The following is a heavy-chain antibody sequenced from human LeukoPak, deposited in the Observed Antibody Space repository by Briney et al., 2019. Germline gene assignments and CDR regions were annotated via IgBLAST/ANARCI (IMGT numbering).Heavy chain of an antibody. Sequence: PGGSLRLSCAASGFTFSSYWMSWVRQVPGKGLEWVANIKQDGSEKHYVDSVKGRFTISRDNAKNSLYLQMNSLRAEDTAVYYCAREVAARRLGSWFDPWGQGTLVTVSS. CDR2: IKQDGSEK. CDR3: AREVAARRLGSWFDP. V-gene: IGHV3-7*01. D-gene: IGHD6-6*01. CDR1: GFTFSSYW. J-gene: IGHJ5*02.